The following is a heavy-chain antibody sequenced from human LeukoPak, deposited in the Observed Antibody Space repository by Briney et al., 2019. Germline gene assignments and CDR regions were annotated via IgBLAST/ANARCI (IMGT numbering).Heavy chain of an antibody. V-gene: IGHV5-51*01. CDR2: IFPGDSDT. J-gene: IGHJ5*02. CDR3: ARHNYNTRPNWLDP. CDR1: GYSFANYW. D-gene: IGHD3-22*01. Sequence: GESLKISCKDSGYSFANYWIGWVRQKPGKGLEWMGIIFPGDSDTRYSPSFEGQVIISADKSISTAYLQWSSLQASDTAMYFCARHNYNTRPNWLDPWGQGTLVTVSS.